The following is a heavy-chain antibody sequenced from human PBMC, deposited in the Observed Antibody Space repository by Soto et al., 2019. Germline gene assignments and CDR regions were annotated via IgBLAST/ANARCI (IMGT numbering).Heavy chain of an antibody. Sequence: GASVKVSCKASGYTFTGYYMHWVRQAPGQGLEWMGWINPNSGGTNYAQKFQGWVTMTRDTSISTAYMELSRLRSDDTAVYYCARAKGYCSGGSCDYGMDVWGQGTTVTVSS. V-gene: IGHV1-2*04. CDR3: ARAKGYCSGGSCDYGMDV. J-gene: IGHJ6*02. D-gene: IGHD2-15*01. CDR1: GYTFTGYY. CDR2: INPNSGGT.